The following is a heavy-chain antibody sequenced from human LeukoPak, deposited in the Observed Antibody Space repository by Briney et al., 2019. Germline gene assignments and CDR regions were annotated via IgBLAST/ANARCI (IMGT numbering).Heavy chain of an antibody. V-gene: IGHV1-2*02. CDR2: INPNSGGT. CDR3: ARADVTMVRGEGYMDV. Sequence: ASVKVSCKASGYTFTSYDINWVRQATGQGLEWMGWINPNSGGTNYAQKFQGRVTMTRDTSISTAYMELSRLRSDDTAVYYCARADVTMVRGEGYMDVWGKGTTVTVSS. J-gene: IGHJ6*03. CDR1: GYTFTSYD. D-gene: IGHD3-10*01.